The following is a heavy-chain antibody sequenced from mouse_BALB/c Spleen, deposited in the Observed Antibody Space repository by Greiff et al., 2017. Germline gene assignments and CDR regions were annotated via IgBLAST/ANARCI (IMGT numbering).Heavy chain of an antibody. D-gene: IGHD2-14*01. CDR1: GYTFTSYW. CDR3: AKYRYDNYYAMDY. J-gene: IGHJ4*01. Sequence: QVQLQQSGAELAKPGASVKMSCKASGYTFTSYWMHWVKQRPGQGLEWIGYINPSTGYTEYNQKFKDKATLTADKSSSTAYMQLSSLTSEDSAVYYCAKYRYDNYYAMDYWGQGTSVTVSS. V-gene: IGHV1-7*01. CDR2: INPSTGYT.